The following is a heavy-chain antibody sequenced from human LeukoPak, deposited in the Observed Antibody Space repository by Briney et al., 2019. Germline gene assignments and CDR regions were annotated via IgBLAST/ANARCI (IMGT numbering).Heavy chain of an antibody. D-gene: IGHD6-19*01. CDR2: INPSGGST. CDR1: GYTFTSYY. Sequence: ASVTVSCKASGYTFTSYYMHWVRQAPGQGLEWMGIINPSGGSTSYAQKFQGRVTMTRDTSTSTVYMELSSLRSEDTAVYYCARGRGIAVAGTPYYFDYWGQGTLVTVSS. V-gene: IGHV1-46*01. J-gene: IGHJ4*02. CDR3: ARGRGIAVAGTPYYFDY.